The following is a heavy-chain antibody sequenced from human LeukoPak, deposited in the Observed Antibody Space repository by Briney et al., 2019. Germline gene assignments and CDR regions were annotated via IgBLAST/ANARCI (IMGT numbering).Heavy chain of an antibody. D-gene: IGHD4-23*01. V-gene: IGHV4-34*01. J-gene: IGHJ4*02. CDR3: ARGLYYGGYYFDY. CDR1: GGSFSGYY. Sequence: PSETLSLTCAVYGGSFSGYYWSWIRQPPGKGLEWIGSIYYSGSTYYNPSLKSRVTISVDTSKNQFSLKLSSVTAADTAVYYCARGLYYGGYYFDYWGQGTLVTVSS. CDR2: IYYSGST.